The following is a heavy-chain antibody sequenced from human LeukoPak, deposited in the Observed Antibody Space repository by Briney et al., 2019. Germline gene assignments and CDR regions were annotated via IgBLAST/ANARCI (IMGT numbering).Heavy chain of an antibody. CDR2: ISYDATNK. V-gene: IGHV3-30*03. J-gene: IGHJ4*02. CDR3: ARDQDVAAAGTWGSIDY. CDR1: GFTFSNYG. Sequence: GGSLKLSCAASGFTFSNYGIHWVRQAPGKGLEWVAVISYDATNKYYRDSVKGRFTISRDNSKNTLYLQMNSLRVEDTAVYYCARDQDVAAAGTWGSIDYWGQGTLVTVSS. D-gene: IGHD6-13*01.